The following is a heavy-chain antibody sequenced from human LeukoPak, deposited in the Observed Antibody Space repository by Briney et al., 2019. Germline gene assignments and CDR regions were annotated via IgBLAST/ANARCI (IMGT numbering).Heavy chain of an antibody. CDR2: IIPIFGTA. CDR3: ARSWSYLRNWFDP. J-gene: IGHJ5*02. CDR1: GYTFSIYG. Sequence: SVKVSCKASGYTFSIYGFSWVRQAPGQGLEWMGGIIPIFGTANYAQKFQGRVTITADESTSTAYMELSSLRSEDTAVYYCARSWSYLRNWFDPWGQGTLVTVSS. D-gene: IGHD3-16*02. V-gene: IGHV1-69*13.